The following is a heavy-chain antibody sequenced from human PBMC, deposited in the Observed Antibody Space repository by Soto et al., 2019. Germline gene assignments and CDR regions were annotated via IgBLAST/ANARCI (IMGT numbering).Heavy chain of an antibody. J-gene: IGHJ3*02. CDR1: AFSFSKTW. CDR2: INEDGSTR. CDR3: ARDPGRSAFDI. V-gene: IGHV3-7*01. Sequence: HPGGSLRLSCAASAFSFSKTWMSWVRLAPGKGPEFVANINEDGSTRNYVDSVKGRFTISRDNAKYSLFLQLSSLRVEDTAVYYCARDPGRSAFDIWGQGTMVTVSS.